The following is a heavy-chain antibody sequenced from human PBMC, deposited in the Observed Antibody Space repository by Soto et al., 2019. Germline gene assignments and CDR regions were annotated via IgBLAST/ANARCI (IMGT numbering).Heavy chain of an antibody. CDR3: ARMASSGSLNWFDP. CDR1: GYTFTNYD. J-gene: IGHJ5*02. D-gene: IGHD3-10*01. Sequence: QVQLVQSGAEVKEPGASVKVSCTASGYTFTNYDISWVRQATGQGLEWMGWMNPGSGNTGYAHKFQGRVTMTRNLSISTAYMELSRLASDDTAIYYCARMASSGSLNWFDPWGQGTLVTVSS. CDR2: MNPGSGNT. V-gene: IGHV1-8*01.